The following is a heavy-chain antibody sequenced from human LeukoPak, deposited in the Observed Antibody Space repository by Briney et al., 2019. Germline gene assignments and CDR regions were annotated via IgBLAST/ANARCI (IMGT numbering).Heavy chain of an antibody. J-gene: IGHJ4*02. Sequence: PAQSLRLSWAVSGFSLSRFAMSWVRNAPGGGLEWVSASSESGSSTYYADSVKGRFTISRDNSRNTLYLQMNTLRAEDTAVYYCAKCRGSSWSDYFDYWGQGTLVTASS. V-gene: IGHV3-23*01. D-gene: IGHD6-13*01. CDR3: AKCRGSSWSDYFDY. CDR1: GFSLSRFA. CDR2: SSESGSST.